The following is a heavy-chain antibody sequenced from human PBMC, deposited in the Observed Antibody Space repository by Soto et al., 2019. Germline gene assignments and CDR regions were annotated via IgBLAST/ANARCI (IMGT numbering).Heavy chain of an antibody. CDR1: GFTFTRYS. V-gene: IGHV3-21*06. J-gene: IGHJ4*02. Sequence: SLRLSCASSGFTFTRYSMNWVRQAPGKGLEWVSSISSTTNYIYYGDSMKGRFTISRDNAKNSLYLEMNSLRAEDTAVYYCARESEDLTSNFDYWGQGTLVTVSS. CDR3: ARESEDLTSNFDY. CDR2: ISSTTNYI.